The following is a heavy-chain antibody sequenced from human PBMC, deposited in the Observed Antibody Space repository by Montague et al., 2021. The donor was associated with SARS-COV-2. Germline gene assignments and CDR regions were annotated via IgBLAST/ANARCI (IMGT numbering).Heavy chain of an antibody. V-gene: IGHV4-59*01. Sequence: SETLSLTCTVSGGSFHSSYWSWIRQPPGKGLVLIGYIYYRGSTNYNPSLKTRVTISVDTSKNQFSLKLSSVTAADTAVYYCAREDRLNWFDPWGQGTLVIVSS. D-gene: IGHD2-21*01. CDR2: IYYRGST. J-gene: IGHJ5*02. CDR3: AREDRLNWFDP. CDR1: GGSFHSSY.